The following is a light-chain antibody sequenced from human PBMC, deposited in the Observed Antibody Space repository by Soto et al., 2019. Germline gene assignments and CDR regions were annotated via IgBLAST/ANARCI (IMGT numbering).Light chain of an antibody. J-gene: IGLJ3*02. V-gene: IGLV1-44*01. Sequence: QSVLTQPPSASGTPGKRVTISCSGSSYNIGSNTVNWYQQLPGTAPKLLIYGQNQRPSGVPDRFSGSKSGTSASLAISGLQSEDEADYYGAVWSYSLDGRVFGGWTKLTFL. CDR1: SYNIGSNT. CDR2: GQN. CDR3: AVWSYSLDGRV.